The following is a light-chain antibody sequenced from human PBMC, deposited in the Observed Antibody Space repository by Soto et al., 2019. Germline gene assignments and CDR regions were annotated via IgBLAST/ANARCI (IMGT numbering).Light chain of an antibody. CDR1: SSNIGSNY. Sequence: QSVLTQSPSASGTPGQRVTISCSGSSSNIGSNYVYWYQQLPGTAPKLLIYRNNQRPSGVPDRFSGSKSGTSASLAISGLRSEDEADYYCAVWDDSLSGGVFGGGTKLTVL. V-gene: IGLV1-47*01. CDR3: AVWDDSLSGGV. J-gene: IGLJ3*02. CDR2: RNN.